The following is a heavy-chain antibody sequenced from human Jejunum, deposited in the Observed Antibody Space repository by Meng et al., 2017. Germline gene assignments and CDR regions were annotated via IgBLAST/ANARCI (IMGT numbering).Heavy chain of an antibody. CDR2: ITWNSGSV. D-gene: IGHD5-18*01. J-gene: IGHJ4*01. Sequence: SLKISCAASGFTFDDYAMHWVRQAPGRGLEWVSDITWNSGSVGYADSVRRRFIISRDNAKNSLYLPMNSLSTEDKDFSYFAKDTKGGYSYGGIHYWGQGTLVTVSS. CDR3: AKDTKGGYSYGGIHY. V-gene: IGHV3-9*01. CDR1: GFTFDDYA.